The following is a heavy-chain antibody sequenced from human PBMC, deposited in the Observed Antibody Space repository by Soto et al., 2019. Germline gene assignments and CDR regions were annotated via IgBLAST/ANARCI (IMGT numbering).Heavy chain of an antibody. V-gene: IGHV1-18*01. D-gene: IGHD3-3*01. Sequence: GSSVKVSCKASGYPIDTYGINWVRQAPGQRPEWMGWISAYNGQTDYAQNFQGRVTMATDTSTNTAYMELRNLRSDDTAVYYCARDPQEFWNSYFFDPWGPGTLVTVSS. CDR3: ARDPQEFWNSYFFDP. J-gene: IGHJ5*02. CDR1: GYPIDTYG. CDR2: ISAYNGQT.